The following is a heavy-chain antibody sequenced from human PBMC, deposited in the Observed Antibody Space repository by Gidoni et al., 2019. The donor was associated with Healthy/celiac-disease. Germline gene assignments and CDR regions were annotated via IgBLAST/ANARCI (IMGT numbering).Heavy chain of an antibody. Sequence: QVQLQQWGAGLLKPSETLSLTCAVYGGSFSGYYWSWIRQPPGKGLEWIGEINHSGSTNYNPSLKSRVTISVDTSKNQFSLKLSSVTAADTAVYYCARGRAYDSSGYYSYYYYYGMDVWGQGTTVTVSS. V-gene: IGHV4-34*01. D-gene: IGHD3-22*01. J-gene: IGHJ6*02. CDR2: INHSGST. CDR3: ARGRAYDSSGYYSYYYYYGMDV. CDR1: GGSFSGYY.